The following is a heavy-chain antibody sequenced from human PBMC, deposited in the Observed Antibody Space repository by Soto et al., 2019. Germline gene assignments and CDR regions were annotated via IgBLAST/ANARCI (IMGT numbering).Heavy chain of an antibody. CDR3: AREINCSGGSCGVFDY. CDR2: INAGNGNT. CDR1: GYTFTSYA. Sequence: ASVKVSCEASGYTFTSYAMHWVRQAPGQRLEWMGWINAGNGNTKYSQKFQGRVTITRDTSASTAYMELSSLRSEDTAVYYCAREINCSGGSCGVFDYWGQGTLVTVSS. D-gene: IGHD2-15*01. V-gene: IGHV1-3*01. J-gene: IGHJ4*02.